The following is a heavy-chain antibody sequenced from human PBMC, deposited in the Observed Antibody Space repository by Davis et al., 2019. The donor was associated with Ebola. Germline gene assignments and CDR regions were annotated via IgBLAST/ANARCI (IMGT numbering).Heavy chain of an antibody. J-gene: IGHJ5*02. CDR3: ATRIEEVGARKYSSGWYNWFDP. CDR2: ISSSSSYI. V-gene: IGHV3-21*01. Sequence: GESLKISCAASGFTFSSYSMNWVRQAPGKGLEWVSSISSSSSYIYYADSVKGRFTISRDNAKNSLYLQMNRLRAEDTAVYYCATRIEEVGARKYSSGWYNWFDPWGQGTLVTVSS. CDR1: GFTFSSYS. D-gene: IGHD6-19*01.